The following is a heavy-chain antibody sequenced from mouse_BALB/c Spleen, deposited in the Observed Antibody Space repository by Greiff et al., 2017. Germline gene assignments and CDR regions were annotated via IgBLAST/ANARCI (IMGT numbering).Heavy chain of an antibody. CDR3: ARMDYGSSCLDY. CDR1: GFTFSSFG. D-gene: IGHD1-1*01. Sequence: EVKVVESGGGLVQPGGSRKLSCAASGFTFSSFGMHWVRQAPEKGLEWVAYISSGSSTIYYADTVKGRFTISRDNPKNTLFLQMTSLRSEDTAMYYCARMDYGSSCLDYWGQGTTLTVSS. J-gene: IGHJ2*01. V-gene: IGHV5-17*02. CDR2: ISSGSSTI.